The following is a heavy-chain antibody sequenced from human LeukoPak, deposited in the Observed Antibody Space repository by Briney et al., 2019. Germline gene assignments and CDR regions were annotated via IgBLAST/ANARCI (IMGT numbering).Heavy chain of an antibody. J-gene: IGHJ3*02. Sequence: PGGSLRLSCAASGLTFSTYAMHWVRQPPGKGLEWIGSIHYSGSTYYNPSLKSRVTISEDTSKNQFSLKLSSVTAADTAVYYCTFNLGSGSYGFDIWGQGTMVTVSS. CDR2: IHYSGST. CDR3: TFNLGSGSYGFDI. V-gene: IGHV4-39*07. CDR1: GLTFSTYA. D-gene: IGHD3-10*01.